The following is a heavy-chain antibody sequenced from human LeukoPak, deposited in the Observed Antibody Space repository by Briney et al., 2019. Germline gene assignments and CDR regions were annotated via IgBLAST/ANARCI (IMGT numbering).Heavy chain of an antibody. CDR2: IYYSGST. Sequence: PSETLSLTCTVSGGSISSYYWSWIRQPPGKGLEWIGYIYYSGSTNYNPSLKSRVTISVDTPKNQFSLKLSSVTAADTAVYYCARGPHDSSGYYYDYWGQGTLVTVSS. CDR1: GGSISSYY. J-gene: IGHJ4*02. V-gene: IGHV4-59*08. CDR3: ARGPHDSSGYYYDY. D-gene: IGHD3-22*01.